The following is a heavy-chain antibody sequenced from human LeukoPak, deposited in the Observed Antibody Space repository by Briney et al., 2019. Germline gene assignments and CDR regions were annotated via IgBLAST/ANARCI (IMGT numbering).Heavy chain of an antibody. Sequence: GETLRLSCAASGFTFSSYWMSWVRQAPGKGLEWVANIKQDGSEKYYVDSVKGRFTISRDNAKNSLYLQMNSLRAEDTAVYYCARGGQGITIFGVVNYYYYYMDVWGKGTTVTVSS. D-gene: IGHD3-3*01. CDR3: ARGGQGITIFGVVNYYYYYMDV. J-gene: IGHJ6*03. CDR2: IKQDGSEK. V-gene: IGHV3-7*01. CDR1: GFTFSSYW.